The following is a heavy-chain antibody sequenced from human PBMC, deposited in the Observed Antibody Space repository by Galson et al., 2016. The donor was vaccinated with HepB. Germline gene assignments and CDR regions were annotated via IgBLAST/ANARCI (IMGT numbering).Heavy chain of an antibody. J-gene: IGHJ4*02. V-gene: IGHV3-23*01. CDR2: VSDTGTT. D-gene: IGHD1-26*01. Sequence: SLRLSCAASRFTFSNFGMNWFRQAPGKGLEWVSGVSDTGTTYYANYVKGRFTISRENSKNTLYLQLNSLRAEDTAVYHCVRDGFRYRSGGTAFDYWGQGTPVTVSS. CDR3: VRDGFRYRSGGTAFDY. CDR1: RFTFSNFG.